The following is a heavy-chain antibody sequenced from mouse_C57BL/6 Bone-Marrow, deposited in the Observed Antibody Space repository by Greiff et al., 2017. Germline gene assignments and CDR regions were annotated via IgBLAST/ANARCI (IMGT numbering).Heavy chain of an antibody. V-gene: IGHV5-6*01. CDR3: ARHRTTVVARHYAMDY. J-gene: IGHJ4*01. D-gene: IGHD1-1*01. CDR2: ISSGGSYT. Sequence: VQLKESGGDLVKPGGSLKLSCAASGFTFSSYGMSWVRQTPDKRLEWVATISSGGSYTYYPDSVKGRFTISRDNAKNTLYLQMSSLKSEDTAMYYCARHRTTVVARHYAMDYWGQGTSVTVSS. CDR1: GFTFSSYG.